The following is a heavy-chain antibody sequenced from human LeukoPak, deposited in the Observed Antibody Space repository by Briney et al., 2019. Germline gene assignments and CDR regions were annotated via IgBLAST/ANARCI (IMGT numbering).Heavy chain of an antibody. V-gene: IGHV4-34*01. CDR2: INHSGST. J-gene: IGHJ6*02. D-gene: IGHD4-4*01. CDR1: GGSSSGYY. CDR3: ARGRSNYRFYYYYYGMDV. Sequence: PSETLSLTCAVYGGSSSGYYWSWIRQPPGKGLEWIGEINHSGSTNYNPSLKSRVTISVDTSKNQFSLKLSSVTAADTAVYYCARGRSNYRFYYYYYGMDVWGQGTTVTVSS.